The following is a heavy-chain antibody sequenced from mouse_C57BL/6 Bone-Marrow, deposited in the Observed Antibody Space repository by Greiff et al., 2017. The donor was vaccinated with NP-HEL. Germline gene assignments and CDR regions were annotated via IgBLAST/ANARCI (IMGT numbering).Heavy chain of an antibody. CDR3: AGDYYRDY. CDR2: INPNNGGT. Sequence: DVQLVESGPELVKPGASVKMSCKASGYTFTDYNMHWVKQSHGKSLEWIGYINPNNGGTSYNQKFKGKATLTVNKSSSTAYMELRSLTSEDSAVYYCAGDYYRDYWGQGTTLTVSS. D-gene: IGHD2-14*01. J-gene: IGHJ2*01. CDR1: GYTFTDYN. V-gene: IGHV1-22*01.